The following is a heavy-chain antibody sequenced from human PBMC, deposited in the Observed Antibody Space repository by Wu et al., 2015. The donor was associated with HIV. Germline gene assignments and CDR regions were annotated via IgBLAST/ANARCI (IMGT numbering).Heavy chain of an antibody. CDR3: ATERTVAITHFDS. CDR2: IIPILGIT. Sequence: QVHLVQSGAEVKKPGSSVKVSCKTSGDTFKYYAMNWVRQAPGQGLEWMGRIIPILGITNYAQIFQGRFTMTADKFTNTAYMELNNLRSDDTAVYYCATERTVAITHFDSWDQGTLVTVSS. J-gene: IGHJ4*02. CDR1: GDTFKYYA. D-gene: IGHD5-12*01. V-gene: IGHV1-69*04.